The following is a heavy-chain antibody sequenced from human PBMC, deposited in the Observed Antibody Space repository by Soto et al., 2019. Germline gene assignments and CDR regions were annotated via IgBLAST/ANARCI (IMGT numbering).Heavy chain of an antibody. CDR3: AKPTTSASYGMDV. J-gene: IGHJ6*02. Sequence: HPGGSLRLSCAASGFTFRGYGMHWVRQAPGKGLEWVAVMSHDGSSQYYADSVKGRFTISRDNSKNTLYLQMNSLRGEDTAVYFCAKPTTSASYGMDVWGQGTSVTVSS. V-gene: IGHV3-30*18. CDR1: GFTFRGYG. D-gene: IGHD1-7*01. CDR2: MSHDGSSQ.